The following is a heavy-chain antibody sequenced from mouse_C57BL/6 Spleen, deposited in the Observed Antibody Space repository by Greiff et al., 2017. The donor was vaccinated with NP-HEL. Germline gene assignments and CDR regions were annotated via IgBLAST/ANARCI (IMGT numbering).Heavy chain of an antibody. CDR1: GFTFSDYY. Sequence: DVHLVESEGGLVQPGSSMKLSCTASGFTFSDYYMAWVRQVPEKGLEWVANINYDGSSTYYLDSLKSRFIISRDNAKNILYLQMSSLKSEDTATYYCARGRYYYGSSYFDCWGQGTTLTVSS. CDR3: ARGRYYYGSSYFDC. V-gene: IGHV5-16*01. D-gene: IGHD1-1*01. J-gene: IGHJ2*01. CDR2: INYDGSST.